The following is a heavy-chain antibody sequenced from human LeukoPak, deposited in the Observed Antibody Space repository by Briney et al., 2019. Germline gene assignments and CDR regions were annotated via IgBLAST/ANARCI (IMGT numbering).Heavy chain of an antibody. J-gene: IGHJ6*04. V-gene: IGHV3-30*04. CDR3: ARVKLLYVVFGGMDV. Sequence: GGSLRLSCAASGFTFNNYAMYWVRQAPGKGLEWVAVISYDGSNIYYADSVKGRVTISRDNSKNTLYLQMNSLRAEDTALYYCARVKLLYVVFGGMDVWGKGTTVTVSS. D-gene: IGHD2-15*01. CDR1: GFTFNNYA. CDR2: ISYDGSNI.